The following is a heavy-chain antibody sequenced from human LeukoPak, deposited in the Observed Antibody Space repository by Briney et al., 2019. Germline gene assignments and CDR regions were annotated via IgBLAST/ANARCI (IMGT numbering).Heavy chain of an antibody. CDR2: IKQDGSEK. D-gene: IGHD3-10*01. CDR3: ARDLPITMVRGVKQGWFDP. V-gene: IGHV3-7*03. J-gene: IGHJ5*02. CDR1: GFTFSNYW. Sequence: PGGSLILSCAASGFTFSNYWMNWVRQAPGKGLEWLANIKQDGSEKYYVDSVKGRFTISRDNAKKSPYLQMNSLRAEDTAVYYCARDLPITMVRGVKQGWFDPWGQGTLVTVYS.